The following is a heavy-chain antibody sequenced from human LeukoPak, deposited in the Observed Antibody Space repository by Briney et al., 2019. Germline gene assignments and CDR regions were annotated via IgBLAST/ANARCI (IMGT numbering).Heavy chain of an antibody. Sequence: ASVRVSCKVSGYTLTELSMHWVRQAPGKGLEWMGGFDPEDGETIYAQKFQGRVTMTEDTSTDTAYMELSSLRSEDTAVYYCATPGDTAMVRPLEYWGPGNLVTVSS. V-gene: IGHV1-24*01. J-gene: IGHJ4*02. CDR2: FDPEDGET. CDR1: GYTLTELS. D-gene: IGHD5-18*01. CDR3: ATPGDTAMVRPLEY.